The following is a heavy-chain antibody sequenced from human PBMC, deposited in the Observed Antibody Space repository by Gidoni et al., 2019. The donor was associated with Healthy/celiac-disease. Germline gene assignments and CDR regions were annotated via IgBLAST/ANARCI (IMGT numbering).Heavy chain of an antibody. CDR1: GFTFDDYA. Sequence: EVQLVESGGGLVQPGRSLRLSCAASGFTFDDYAMHWVRQAPGKGLEWVSGISWNSGSIGYADSVKGRFTISRDNAKNSLYLQMNSLRAEDTALYYCAKDMGYSSGSSLNAFDIWGQGTMVTVSS. V-gene: IGHV3-9*01. CDR2: ISWNSGSI. J-gene: IGHJ3*02. CDR3: AKDMGYSSGSSLNAFDI. D-gene: IGHD6-19*01.